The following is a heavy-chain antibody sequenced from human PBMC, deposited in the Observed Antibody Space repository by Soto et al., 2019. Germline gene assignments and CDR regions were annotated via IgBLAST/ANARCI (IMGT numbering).Heavy chain of an antibody. CDR2: ISSSGSTI. J-gene: IGHJ4*02. CDR1: GFTFSDYY. V-gene: IGHV3-11*01. D-gene: IGHD1-26*01. Sequence: GGSLRLSCAASGFTFSDYYMSWMRQAPGKGLEWVSYISSSGSTIYYADSVKGRFTISRDNAKNSLYLQMNSPRAEDTAVYYCARARELLVLDYWGQGTLVTVSS. CDR3: ARARELLVLDY.